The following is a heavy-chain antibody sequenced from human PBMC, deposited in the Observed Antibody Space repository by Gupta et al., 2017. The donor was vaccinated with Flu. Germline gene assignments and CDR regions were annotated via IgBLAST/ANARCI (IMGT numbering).Heavy chain of an antibody. J-gene: IGHJ4*02. CDR1: SHS. D-gene: IGHD5-12*01. V-gene: IGHV1-69*06. Sequence: SHSLSWVRQAPGQGLEWMGGIIPLVGSPTYAQKFQGRVTITADKSTNTAYMELSSLRSEDTAVYFCAREGTGGYHPFYFDYWGQGSLVTVSS. CDR3: AREGTGGYHPFYFDY. CDR2: IIPLVGSP.